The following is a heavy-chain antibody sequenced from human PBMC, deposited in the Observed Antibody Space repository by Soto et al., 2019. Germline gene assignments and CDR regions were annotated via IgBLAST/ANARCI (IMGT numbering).Heavy chain of an antibody. V-gene: IGHV3-30-3*01. CDR3: ARDSGYCSSTSCPKGPYYYYGMDV. J-gene: IGHJ6*02. CDR1: GFTFSSYA. D-gene: IGHD2-2*03. CDR2: ISYDGSNK. Sequence: GVSLRLSCAASGFTFSSYAMHWVRQAPGKGLEWVAVISYDGSNKYYADSVKGRFTISRDNSKNTLYLQMNSLRSEDTAVYYCARDSGYCSSTSCPKGPYYYYGMDVWGQGTTVTVSS.